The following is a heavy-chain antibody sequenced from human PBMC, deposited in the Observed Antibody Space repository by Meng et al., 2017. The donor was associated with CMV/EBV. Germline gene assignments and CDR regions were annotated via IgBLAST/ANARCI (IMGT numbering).Heavy chain of an antibody. D-gene: IGHD3-3*01. J-gene: IGHJ4*02. Sequence: GESLKISCAASRFTFSSYSMNWVRQAPGKGLEWVSSISSSSSYIYYADSVKGRFTISRDNAKNSLYLQMNSLRAEDTAVYYCAREAPLSFWSGLNWGQGTLVTVSS. V-gene: IGHV3-21*03. CDR1: RFTFSSYS. CDR3: AREAPLSFWSGLN. CDR2: ISSSSSYI.